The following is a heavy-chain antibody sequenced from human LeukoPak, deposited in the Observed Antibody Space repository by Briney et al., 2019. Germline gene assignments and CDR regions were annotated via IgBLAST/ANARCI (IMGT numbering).Heavy chain of an antibody. V-gene: IGHV4-59*11. CDR2: IYYSGST. D-gene: IGHD6-6*01. Sequence: PSETLSLTCTVSGGSISSHYWSWIRQPPGKGLEWIGYIYYSGSTNYNPSLKSRVTISVDTSKNQFSLKLSSVTAAGTAVYYCARVGIAARRAFDIWGQGTMVTVSS. CDR3: ARVGIAARRAFDI. CDR1: GGSISSHY. J-gene: IGHJ3*02.